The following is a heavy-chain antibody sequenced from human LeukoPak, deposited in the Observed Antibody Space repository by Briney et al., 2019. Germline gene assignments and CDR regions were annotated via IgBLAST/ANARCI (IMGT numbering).Heavy chain of an antibody. CDR2: ISSSGSTI. J-gene: IGHJ6*03. CDR1: GFTFSSYE. CDR3: ARVPRYCSSTSCLYYYYMDV. Sequence: GGSPRLSCAASGFTFSSYEMNWVRQAPGKGLEWVSYISSSGSTIYYADSVKGRFTISRDNAKNSLYLQMNSLRAEDTAVYYCARVPRYCSSTSCLYYYYMDVWGKGTTVTVSS. D-gene: IGHD2-2*01. V-gene: IGHV3-48*03.